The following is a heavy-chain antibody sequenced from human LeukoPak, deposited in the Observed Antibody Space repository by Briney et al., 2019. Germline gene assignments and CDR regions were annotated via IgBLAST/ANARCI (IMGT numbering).Heavy chain of an antibody. CDR1: GGTFSSYA. Sequence: SVKVSCKASGGTFSSYAISWVRQAPGQGLEWMGRIIPILGIANYAQKFQGRVTITADKSTSTAYMELSSLRSEDTAVYYCARAGIAVAADDYYGMDVWGQGTTVTVSS. CDR2: IIPILGIA. J-gene: IGHJ6*02. D-gene: IGHD6-19*01. CDR3: ARAGIAVAADDYYGMDV. V-gene: IGHV1-69*10.